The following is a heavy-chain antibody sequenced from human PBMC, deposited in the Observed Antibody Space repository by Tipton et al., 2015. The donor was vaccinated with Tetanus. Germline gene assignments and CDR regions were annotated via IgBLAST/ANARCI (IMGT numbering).Heavy chain of an antibody. CDR1: SGSLSGHF. V-gene: IGHV4-34*01. CDR2: ITPRGSS. D-gene: IGHD3-10*01. CDR3: ARHLYGYWFDP. Sequence: TLSLTCAVSSGSLSGHFWSWVRQPPGKGLEWIGEITPRGSSSYNPALKSRVTISGDTSKNQFSLNLTSVTAADTAIYYCARHLYGYWFDPWGQGALVTVSS. J-gene: IGHJ5*02.